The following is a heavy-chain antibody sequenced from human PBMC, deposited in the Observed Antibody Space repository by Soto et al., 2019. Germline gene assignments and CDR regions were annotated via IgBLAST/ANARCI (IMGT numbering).Heavy chain of an antibody. CDR1: GFTFSSYW. CDR2: INSDGSST. J-gene: IGHJ6*02. V-gene: IGHV3-74*01. D-gene: IGHD6-13*01. CDR3: ARDSIAAAGSGPYYYYGMDV. Sequence: EVQLVESGGGLVQPGGSLRLSCAASGFTFSSYWMHWVRQAPGKGLVWVSRINSDGSSTSYADSVKGRFTISRDNAKNTLYLQMNSLRAEDTAVYYCARDSIAAAGSGPYYYYGMDVWGQGTTVTVSS.